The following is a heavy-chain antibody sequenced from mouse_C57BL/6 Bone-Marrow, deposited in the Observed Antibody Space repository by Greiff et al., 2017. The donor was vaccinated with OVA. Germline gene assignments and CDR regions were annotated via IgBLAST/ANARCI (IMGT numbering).Heavy chain of an antibody. CDR3: ARNGIYYGNYNYAMDD. D-gene: IGHD2-1*01. CDR1: GYTFTDHT. J-gene: IGHJ4*01. CDR2: IYPRDGST. Sequence: VQLQESDAELVKPGASVKISCKVSGYTFTDHTIHWMKQRPEQGLEWIGYIYPRDGSTKYNEKFKGKATLTADKSSSTAYMQINSLTSEDSAVYFCARNGIYYGNYNYAMDDWGQGTSVTVSA. V-gene: IGHV1-78*01.